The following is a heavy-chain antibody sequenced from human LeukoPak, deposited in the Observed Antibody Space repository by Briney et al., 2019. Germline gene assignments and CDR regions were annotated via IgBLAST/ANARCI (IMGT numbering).Heavy chain of an antibody. D-gene: IGHD1-26*01. CDR2: ISWDGGST. CDR1: GFTFDDYA. CDR3: AKEGYSGSYYYYYYMDV. Sequence: GGSLRLSCAASGFTFDDYAMHWVRQAPGKGLEWVSLISWDGGSTYYADSVKGRFTISRDNSKNSLYLQMNSLRAEDTALYYCAKEGYSGSYYYYYYMDVWGKGTTVTVSS. V-gene: IGHV3-43D*03. J-gene: IGHJ6*03.